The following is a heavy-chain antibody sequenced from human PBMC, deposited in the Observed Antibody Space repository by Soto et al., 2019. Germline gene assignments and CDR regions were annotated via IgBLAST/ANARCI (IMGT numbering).Heavy chain of an antibody. CDR1: VFTFSDHY. CDR3: ARFGVVTEAFDY. Sequence: GGSLRLSCAASVFTFSDHYMDWVRHSPGKGLEWVGRTRNKANSYTTEYAASVKGRFTISRDDSKNSLYLQMNSLKTEDTAVYYCARFGVVTEAFDYGGQGSLVTV. J-gene: IGHJ4*02. V-gene: IGHV3-72*01. CDR2: TRNKANSYTT. D-gene: IGHD3-3*01.